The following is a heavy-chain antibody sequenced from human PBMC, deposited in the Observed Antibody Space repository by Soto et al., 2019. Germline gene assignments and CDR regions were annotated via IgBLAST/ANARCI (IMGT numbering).Heavy chain of an antibody. CDR3: ARHGYCSGGSCYLLGNWFDP. CDR2: IYYSGST. Sequence: QVQLQESGPGLVKPSETLSLTCTVSGGSISSYYWSWIRQPPGKGLEWIGYIYYSGSTNYNTSLKSRVTISVDTSKNPFSLKLSSVTAADTAVYYCARHGYCSGGSCYLLGNWFDPWGQGTLVTVSS. D-gene: IGHD2-15*01. J-gene: IGHJ5*02. CDR1: GGSISSYY. V-gene: IGHV4-59*08.